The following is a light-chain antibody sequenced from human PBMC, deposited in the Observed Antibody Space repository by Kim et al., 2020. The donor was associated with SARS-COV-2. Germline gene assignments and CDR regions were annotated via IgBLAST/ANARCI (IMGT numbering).Light chain of an antibody. J-gene: IGLJ1*01. CDR1: NIGRKL. CDR3: QVWDSRSYV. Sequence: SVFLGQTARITCGGNNIGRKLVHWYQQKPGQAPVLVIYKDNNRPSGIPERFSGSNSGNAATLTISGAQAGDDADYHCQVWDSRSYVFGTGTKVTVL. V-gene: IGLV3-9*01. CDR2: KDN.